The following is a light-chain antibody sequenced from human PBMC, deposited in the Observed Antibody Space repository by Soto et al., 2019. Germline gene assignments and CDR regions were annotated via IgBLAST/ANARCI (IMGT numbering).Light chain of an antibody. V-gene: IGKV3-20*01. Sequence: EIVLTQSPGTLSLSPGETATLSCRASQTVNSDYLAWFQQRPGQAPRLLIFATSRRATDIPDRFSGSGSGTDFTLAIRRLEPEDFAVYYCHQLGYSPRTFGQGTKVDIK. CDR2: ATS. CDR3: HQLGYSPRT. J-gene: IGKJ1*01. CDR1: QTVNSDY.